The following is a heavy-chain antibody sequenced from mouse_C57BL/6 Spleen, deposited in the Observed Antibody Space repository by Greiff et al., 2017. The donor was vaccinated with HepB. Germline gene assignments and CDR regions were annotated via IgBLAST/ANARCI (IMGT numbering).Heavy chain of an antibody. D-gene: IGHD1-1*01. CDR2: INPSTGGT. Sequence: EVKLVESGPELVKPGASVKISCKASGYSFTGYYMNWVKQSPEKSLEWIGEINPSTGGTTYNQKFKAKATLTVDKSSSTAYMQLKSLTSEDSAVYYCARRQTVVASFDYWGQGTTLTVSS. V-gene: IGHV1-42*01. CDR3: ARRQTVVASFDY. J-gene: IGHJ2*01. CDR1: GYSFTGYY.